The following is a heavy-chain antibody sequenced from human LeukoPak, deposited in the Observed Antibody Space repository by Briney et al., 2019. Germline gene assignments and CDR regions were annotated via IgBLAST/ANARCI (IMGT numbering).Heavy chain of an antibody. CDR3: ATYTHWVAGDV. Sequence: PGGSLRLSCAASGFTFSSYSMNWVRQAPGKGLEWVSYISTTSSTIYYADSVKGRFTISRDNAKNSLYLQMNSLRPEDTAVYYCATYTHWVAGDVWGQGTTVTVSS. V-gene: IGHV3-48*04. CDR2: ISTTSSTI. J-gene: IGHJ6*02. CDR1: GFTFSSYS. D-gene: IGHD3-16*01.